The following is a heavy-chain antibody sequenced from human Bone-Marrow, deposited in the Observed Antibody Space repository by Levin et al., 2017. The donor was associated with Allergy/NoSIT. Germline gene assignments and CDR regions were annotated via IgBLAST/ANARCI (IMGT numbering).Heavy chain of an antibody. CDR3: AKSRECGGDCYPDT. D-gene: IGHD2-21*02. V-gene: IGHV4-59*02. J-gene: IGHJ5*02. CDR2: TPYHDIT. Sequence: SETLSLICSVSGGSVSPQYWTWIRQPPGKGLEWIAYTPYHDITKSNPSLKGRVTLSVDSSKNQFSLTLTSVTPADTAIYYCAKSRECGGDCYPDTWGRGILVTVSS. CDR1: GGSVSPQY.